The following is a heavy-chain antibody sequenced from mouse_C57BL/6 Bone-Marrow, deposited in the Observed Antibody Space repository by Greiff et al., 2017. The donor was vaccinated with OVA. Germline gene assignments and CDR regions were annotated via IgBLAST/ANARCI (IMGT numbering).Heavy chain of an antibody. V-gene: IGHV14-4*01. J-gene: IGHJ4*01. Sequence: DVQLQESGAELVRPGASVKLSCTASGFNIKDDYMHWVQQRPEQGLEWIGWIDPENGDTEYASKFQGKATITADTSSNTAYLQLSSLTSEDTAVYYCTTYSNYDYYYAMDYWGQGTSVTVSS. CDR2: IDPENGDT. CDR3: TTYSNYDYYYAMDY. CDR1: GFNIKDDY. D-gene: IGHD2-5*01.